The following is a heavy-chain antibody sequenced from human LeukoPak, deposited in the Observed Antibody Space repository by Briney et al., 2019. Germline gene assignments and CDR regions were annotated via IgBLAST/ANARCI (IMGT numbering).Heavy chain of an antibody. J-gene: IGHJ6*02. CDR2: FYYSRGT. CDR1: GDSITSFY. CDR3: ARHIPVIWSSGYYYGMDV. Sequence: SETLSLTCTVSGDSITSFYWSWIRQSPGKGLEWIGYFYYSRGTTYNPSLRSRATIPADTSQNQFSLKLRPVTAADTAVYYCARHIPVIWSSGYYYGMDVWGQGTTVTVSS. V-gene: IGHV4-59*08. D-gene: IGHD3-3*01.